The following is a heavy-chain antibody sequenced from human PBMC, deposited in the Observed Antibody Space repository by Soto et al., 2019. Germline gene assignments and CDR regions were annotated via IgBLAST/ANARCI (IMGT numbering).Heavy chain of an antibody. D-gene: IGHD5-18*01. CDR3: AKDFEYSYGYDAFDI. CDR2: ISGSGGST. V-gene: IGHV3-23*01. J-gene: IGHJ3*02. CDR1: GFTFSSYA. Sequence: EVQLLESGGGSVQPGGSLRLSCAASGFTFSSYAMSWVREAPGKGLEWVSAISGSGGSTYYADSVKGRVTISRDNSKNTLYLQMNSLRAEDTAVYFCAKDFEYSYGYDAFDIWGQGTMVTVSS.